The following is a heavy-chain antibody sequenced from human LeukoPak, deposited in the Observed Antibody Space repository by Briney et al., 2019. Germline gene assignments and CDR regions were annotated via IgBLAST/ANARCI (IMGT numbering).Heavy chain of an antibody. J-gene: IGHJ4*02. V-gene: IGHV4-59*01. D-gene: IGHD4-23*01. CDR3: ARGGYGGNHPFDY. CDR1: GGSISTYY. Sequence: SETLSLTCTVSGGSISTYYWSWIRQPPGKGLEWIGYIYYSGSTNYNPSLKSRVTISVDTSKNQFSLKLSSVTAADTAVYYCARGGYGGNHPFDYWGQGTLVTVSS. CDR2: IYYSGST.